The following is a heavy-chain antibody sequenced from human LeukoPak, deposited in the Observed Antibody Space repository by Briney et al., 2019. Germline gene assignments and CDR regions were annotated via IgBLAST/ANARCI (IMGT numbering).Heavy chain of an antibody. J-gene: IGHJ4*02. Sequence: GGSLRLSCAASGFTFSDYYMSWIRQAPGKGLEWVSYISSSGSTIYYADSVKGRFTISRDNAKNSLYLQMNSLRAEDTALYYCAKSTGLAVAGTPFDYWGQGTLVTVSS. CDR1: GFTFSDYY. D-gene: IGHD6-19*01. CDR2: ISSSGSTI. V-gene: IGHV3-11*01. CDR3: AKSTGLAVAGTPFDY.